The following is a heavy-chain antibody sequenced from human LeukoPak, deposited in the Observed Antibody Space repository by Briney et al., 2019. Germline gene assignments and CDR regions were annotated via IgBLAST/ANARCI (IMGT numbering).Heavy chain of an antibody. CDR2: IIGSGGST. V-gene: IGHV3-23*01. J-gene: IGHJ4*02. CDR1: GFTFSSYA. CDR3: AKETPSYYYDSSASPSIDY. Sequence: GSLRLSWAASGFTFSSYAMSWVRQAPGKGLEWVSAIIGSGGSTYYADSVKGRFTISRDNSKNTLYLQMNSLRAEDTAVYYCAKETPSYYYDSSASPSIDYWGQGTLVTVSS. D-gene: IGHD3-22*01.